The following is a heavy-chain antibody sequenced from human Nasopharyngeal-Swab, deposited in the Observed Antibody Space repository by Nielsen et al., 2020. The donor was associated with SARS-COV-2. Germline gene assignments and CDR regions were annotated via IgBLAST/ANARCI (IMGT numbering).Heavy chain of an antibody. V-gene: IGHV2-5*02. Sequence: PGKALGWLTLLYGDDGKTYSPSLQSRLTITKDTSKNHVVLTMTNMDPVDTATYHCAHKKNWNFDYWGQGIPVTVSS. D-gene: IGHD1-1*01. J-gene: IGHJ4*02. CDR3: AHKKNWNFDY. CDR2: LYGDDGK.